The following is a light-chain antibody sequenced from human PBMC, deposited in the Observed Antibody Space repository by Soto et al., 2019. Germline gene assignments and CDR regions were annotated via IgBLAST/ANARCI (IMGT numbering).Light chain of an antibody. CDR1: QSVSSY. V-gene: IGKV3-11*01. CDR3: QQRSNWPT. CDR2: DAS. Sequence: EIVLTQSPATLSLSPGERATLSCRASQSVSSYLAWYQQKPGQAPRLLIYDASNRATGIPARFSGSGSGTDFTLNISSLEPEDFAVYYCQQRSNWPTFGGGTKV. J-gene: IGKJ4*02.